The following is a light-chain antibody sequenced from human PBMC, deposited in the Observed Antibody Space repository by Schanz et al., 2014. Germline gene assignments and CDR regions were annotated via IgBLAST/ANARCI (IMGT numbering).Light chain of an antibody. Sequence: QSALTQPASVSGSPGQSITISCTGTSSDVGSNNIVSWYQQHPGKAPKLMIYEGTKRPLGVPDRFSGSILGNKATLTITGAQADDEHDYYCALYMGGGIAVFGGGTKLTVL. J-gene: IGLJ2*01. CDR1: SSDVGSNNI. CDR3: ALYMGGGIAV. CDR2: EGT. V-gene: IGLV2-14*02.